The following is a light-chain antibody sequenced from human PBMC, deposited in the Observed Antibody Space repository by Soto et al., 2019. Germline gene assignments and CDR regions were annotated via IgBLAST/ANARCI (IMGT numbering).Light chain of an antibody. J-gene: IGKJ2*01. Sequence: DIQMTQSPSSLSASVGDRVTITCQASQDISNYLNWYQQKPGKAPKLLIYDASTLKRGVPSRFSGSGSGTDFTFTISSLQPEDIATYYCQQYDNFPYTFGQGTKLDIK. CDR1: QDISNY. CDR2: DAS. CDR3: QQYDNFPYT. V-gene: IGKV1-33*01.